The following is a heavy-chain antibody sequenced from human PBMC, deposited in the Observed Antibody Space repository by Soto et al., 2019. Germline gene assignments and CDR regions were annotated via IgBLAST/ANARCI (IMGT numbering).Heavy chain of an antibody. CDR1: GYTFTSYG. CDR2: ISVYNGQT. J-gene: IGHJ4*02. CDR3: ARDREFGGVVVMRANHHY. Sequence: AAVKVSCKASGYTFTSYGVSWGRQAPGQGLEWMGWISVYNGQTRYAEKFQGRVTRTADTSTSSVYMELSSLSSADTAIYYCARDREFGGVVVMRANHHYWGQGNQVTVPS. V-gene: IGHV1-18*01. D-gene: IGHD3-16*02.